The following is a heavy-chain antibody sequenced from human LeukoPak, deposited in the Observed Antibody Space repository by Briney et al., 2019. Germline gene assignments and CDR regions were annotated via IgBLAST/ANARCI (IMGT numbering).Heavy chain of an antibody. CDR2: INAGNGNT. V-gene: IGHV1-3*01. J-gene: IGHJ4*02. D-gene: IGHD3-10*01. CDR1: GYTFTSYA. CDR3: ARATYYYGSGSFPPIDY. Sequence: ASVKVSCKASGYTFTSYAMHWVRQAPGQRLEWMGWINAGNGNTKYSQKFQGRVTITRDTSASTAYMELSSLRSEDTAVYYCARATYYYGSGSFPPIDYWGQGTLVTVSS.